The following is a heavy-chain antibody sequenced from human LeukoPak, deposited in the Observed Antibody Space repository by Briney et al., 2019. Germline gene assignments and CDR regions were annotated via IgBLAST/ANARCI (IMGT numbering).Heavy chain of an antibody. D-gene: IGHD3-3*01. V-gene: IGHV3-23*01. CDR2: IKTDGTT. J-gene: IGHJ4*02. CDR3: AKDRGFWSGYLFHY. CDR1: GFTFSSYA. Sequence: PGESLRLSCRASGFTFSSYAMTWVRQAPGKGLEWVSVIKTDGTTDYADSVKGRLSISGDNSNNTLYLQMNSLRAEDTAVYYCAKDRGFWSGYLFHYWGQGTLVTVSS.